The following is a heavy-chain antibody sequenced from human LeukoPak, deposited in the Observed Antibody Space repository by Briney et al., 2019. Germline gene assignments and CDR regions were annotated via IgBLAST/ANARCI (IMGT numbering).Heavy chain of an antibody. V-gene: IGHV4-61*02. J-gene: IGHJ3*02. CDR1: GGSISSGNYY. CDR3: AREKYYYDSSGYYARDAFDI. D-gene: IGHD3-22*01. CDR2: IYTTGST. Sequence: SETLSLTCSVSGGSISSGNYYWSWIRQPAGKGLEWIGRIYTTGSTNYNPSLKTRVTMSVDTSKNQFSLKLSSVTAADTAVYYCAREKYYYDSSGYYARDAFDIWGQGTMVTVSS.